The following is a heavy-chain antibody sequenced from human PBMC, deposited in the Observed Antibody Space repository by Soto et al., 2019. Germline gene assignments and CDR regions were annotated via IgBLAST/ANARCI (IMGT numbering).Heavy chain of an antibody. CDR1: GGSISSGDYY. CDR3: ARDFTDSSGPTLGMGV. D-gene: IGHD6-19*01. J-gene: IGHJ6*02. Sequence: SETLSLTCTVSGGSISSGDYYWSRIRQPPGKGLEWIGYIYYSGSTNYNPSLKSRVTISVDTSKNQFSLKLSSVTAADTAVYYCARDFTDSSGPTLGMGVWGQGTTVTVSS. CDR2: IYYSGST. V-gene: IGHV4-61*08.